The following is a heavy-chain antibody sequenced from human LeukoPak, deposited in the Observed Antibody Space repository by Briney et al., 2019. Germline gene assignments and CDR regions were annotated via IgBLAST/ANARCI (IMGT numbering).Heavy chain of an antibody. Sequence: GGSLRLSCAASGFTFSSYEMNWVRQAPGKGLEWVSYISSSGSTIYYADSVKGRFTISRDNAKNSLYLQMNSLRAEDTAVYYCAGVSRYDSSGYTAKGFDYWGQGTLVTVSS. CDR1: GFTFSSYE. CDR2: ISSSGSTI. V-gene: IGHV3-48*03. CDR3: AGVSRYDSSGYTAKGFDY. D-gene: IGHD3-22*01. J-gene: IGHJ4*02.